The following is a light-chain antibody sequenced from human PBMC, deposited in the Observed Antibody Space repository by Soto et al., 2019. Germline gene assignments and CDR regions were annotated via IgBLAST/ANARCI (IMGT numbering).Light chain of an antibody. CDR2: LEGSGTY. CDR3: ETSDSNTHVV. V-gene: IGLV4-60*02. CDR1: SGHSSYI. J-gene: IGLJ2*01. Sequence: QLVLTQSSSASASLGSSVKLTCTLSSGHSSYIIAWHQQQPGKAPRYLMKLEGSGTYNKGSGVPDRFSGSSSGADRYLTISILQFEDGADYYCETSDSNTHVVFGGGTKLTVL.